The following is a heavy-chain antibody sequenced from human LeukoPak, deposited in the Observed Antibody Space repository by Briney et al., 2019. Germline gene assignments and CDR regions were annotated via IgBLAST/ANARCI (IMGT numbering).Heavy chain of an antibody. CDR2: VYYSGST. V-gene: IGHV4-59*01. J-gene: IGHJ4*02. CDR1: GGSISSYY. CDR3: ARVGHDYGDYVDY. Sequence: PSETLSLTCTASGGSISSYYWSWIRQPPGKGLEWIGYVYYSGSTHYNPSLKSRVTISLDTSKNQFSLKLSSVTAADTAVYYCARVGHDYGDYVDYWGQGTLVTVSS. D-gene: IGHD4-17*01.